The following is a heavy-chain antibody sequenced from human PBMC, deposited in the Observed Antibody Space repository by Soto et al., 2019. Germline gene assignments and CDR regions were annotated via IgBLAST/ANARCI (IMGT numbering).Heavy chain of an antibody. CDR1: GGSMNSDDFY. J-gene: IGHJ5*02. D-gene: IGHD2-2*01. CDR3: SRRFCSGHSCLNWFDP. CDR2: IYHNGNT. Sequence: SETLSLTCTVSGGSMNSDDFYWSWIRQSPGRGLEWIGYIYHNGNTYYNPSLASRVTISLDMSRNQFSLKMRSVTAADTAVYFCSRRFCSGHSCLNWFDPWGQGTQVTVSS. V-gene: IGHV4-30-4*01.